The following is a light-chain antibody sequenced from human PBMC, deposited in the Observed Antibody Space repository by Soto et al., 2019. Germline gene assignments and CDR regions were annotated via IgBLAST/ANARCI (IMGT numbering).Light chain of an antibody. CDR1: SSVVGSYNL. CDR2: EVS. Sequence: QSVLTQPASVSASPEQSLTISCTGTSSVVGSYNLVSWYQHHPGKVPRLMIYEVSKRPSGVSNRFSGSKSGNTASLTISGLQAEDEADYYCCSFTHSNFWVFGGGTQLTVL. V-gene: IGLV2-23*02. J-gene: IGLJ3*02. CDR3: CSFTHSNFWV.